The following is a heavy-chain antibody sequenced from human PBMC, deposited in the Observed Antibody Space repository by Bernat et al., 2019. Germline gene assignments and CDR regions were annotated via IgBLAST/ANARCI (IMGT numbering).Heavy chain of an antibody. J-gene: IGHJ4*02. Sequence: QVQLQQWGAGLLKASETLSLTCAVYGGSFSGHYWTWIRQSPGKGLEWIGEINHGGSFAYNPSLSSRVNVLIETSKKQFSLKLISVTAADTAVYYCARGGCSAGDCWYYYDSWGQGIPVTVSS. V-gene: IGHV4-34*02. CDR2: INHGGSF. D-gene: IGHD2-21*02. CDR3: ARGGCSAGDCWYYYDS. CDR1: GGSFSGHY.